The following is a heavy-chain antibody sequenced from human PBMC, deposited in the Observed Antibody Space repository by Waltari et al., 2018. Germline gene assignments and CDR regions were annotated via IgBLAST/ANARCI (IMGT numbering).Heavy chain of an antibody. CDR1: GLTFSSYW. D-gene: IGHD3-9*01. J-gene: IGHJ4*02. V-gene: IGHV3-74*01. CDR2: INSDGSTI. Sequence: EVPLEESAGGFVQPGGSFRLACAASGLTFSSYWMHWVRQAPGKGLVWVSRINSDGSTISYADSVKGRFTISRDNAKNTLYLQMNSLSAEDTAVYYCASAYYDILDWGQGTLVTVSS. CDR3: ASAYYDILD.